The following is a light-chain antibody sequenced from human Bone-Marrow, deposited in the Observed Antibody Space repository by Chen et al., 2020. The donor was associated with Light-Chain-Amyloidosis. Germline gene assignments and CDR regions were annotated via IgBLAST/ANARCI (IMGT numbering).Light chain of an antibody. V-gene: IGLV3-21*02. CDR3: QVWDRSSDRPV. J-gene: IGLJ3*02. CDR2: DDS. Sequence: SYVLTPPSSVSVAPGQTATNACGGNNIGSTSVHWYQQTPGQAPLLVVYDDSARPSGLPERLSGSNSGNTATLTISRVEAGEEADYYCQVWDRSSDRPVFGGGTKLTVL. CDR1: NIGSTS.